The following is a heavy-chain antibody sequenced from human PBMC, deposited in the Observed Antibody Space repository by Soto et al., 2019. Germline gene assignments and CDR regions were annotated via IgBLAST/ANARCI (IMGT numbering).Heavy chain of an antibody. D-gene: IGHD3-22*01. CDR2: ISTDGGTT. Sequence: GGSLRLSCSASGFTISNYAMHWVRQPPGRGLEYVSSISTDGGTTYYADSVKGRFTISRDNSKSTLYLQMSSLRAEDTAVYYCVDGYHFDYWGQGTLVTVSS. J-gene: IGHJ4*02. CDR1: GFTISNYA. CDR3: VDGYHFDY. V-gene: IGHV3-64D*06.